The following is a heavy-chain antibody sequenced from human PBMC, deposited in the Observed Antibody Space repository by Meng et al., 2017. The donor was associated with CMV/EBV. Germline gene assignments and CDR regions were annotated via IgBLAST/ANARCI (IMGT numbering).Heavy chain of an antibody. J-gene: IGHJ4*02. CDR2: ISWNSGSI. D-gene: IGHD3-22*01. CDR1: GFTFDDYA. CDR3: AKDIANYYDSSGDLDY. V-gene: IGHV3-9*01. Sequence: PGGSLRLACAASGFTFDDYAMHWVRQAPGKGLEWVSGISWNSGSIGYADSVKGRFTISRDNAKNSLYLQMNSLRAEDTALYYCAKDIANYYDSSGDLDYWGQGTLVTVSS.